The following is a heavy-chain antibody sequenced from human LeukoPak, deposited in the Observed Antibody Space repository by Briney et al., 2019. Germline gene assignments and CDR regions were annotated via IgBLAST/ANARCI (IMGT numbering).Heavy chain of an antibody. CDR2: ISAYNGNT. CDR3: ATLNCSGGSCYSYNWFDP. D-gene: IGHD2-15*01. CDR1: GYTFTSYG. J-gene: IGHJ5*02. Sequence: ASVKVSCKASGYTFTSYGISWVRQAPGQGLEWMGWISAYNGNTNYAQKLQGRVTMTTDTSTSTAYMELRSLRSDDTAVYYCATLNCSGGSCYSYNWFDPWGQGTLVTVSS. V-gene: IGHV1-18*01.